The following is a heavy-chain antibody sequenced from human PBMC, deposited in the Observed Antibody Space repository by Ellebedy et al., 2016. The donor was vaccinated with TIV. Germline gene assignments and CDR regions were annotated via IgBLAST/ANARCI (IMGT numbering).Heavy chain of an antibody. Sequence: GESLKISCAASGFTFSSYSMNWVRQAPGKGLEWVANIKPDGSEKYYVDSVKGRFTISRDNAKNSLYLQMNSLRAEDTAVYYCARAVGGSGAYWGQGTLVTVSS. CDR1: GFTFSSYS. J-gene: IGHJ4*02. V-gene: IGHV3-7*01. CDR2: IKPDGSEK. CDR3: ARAVGGSGAY. D-gene: IGHD3-3*01.